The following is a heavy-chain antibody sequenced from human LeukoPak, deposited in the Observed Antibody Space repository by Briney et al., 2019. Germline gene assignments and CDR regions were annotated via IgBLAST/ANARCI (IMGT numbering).Heavy chain of an antibody. J-gene: IGHJ5*02. Sequence: SETLSLTCTVSGGSISNYYWSWIRQPPGKGLEWIGYIYYSGSTKYNPSLKSRVTISVDTSKNQFSLKLSSVTAADTAVYYCASPLWFGESSNWFDPWGQGTLVTVSS. CDR2: IYYSGST. CDR1: GGSISNYY. CDR3: ASPLWFGESSNWFDP. D-gene: IGHD3-10*01. V-gene: IGHV4-59*12.